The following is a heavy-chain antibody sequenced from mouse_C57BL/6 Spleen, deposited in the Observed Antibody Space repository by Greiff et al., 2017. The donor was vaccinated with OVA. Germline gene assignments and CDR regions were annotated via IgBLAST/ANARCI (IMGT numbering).Heavy chain of an antibody. D-gene: IGHD2-4*01. V-gene: IGHV2-2*01. CDR3: ARNPRGLPRYFDV. Sequence: VHLVESGPGLVQPSQSLSITCTVSGFSLTSYGVHWVRQSPGKGLEWLGVIWSGGSTDYNAAFISRLSISKDNSKSQVFFKMNSLQADDTAIYYCARNPRGLPRYFDVWGTGTTVTVSS. J-gene: IGHJ1*03. CDR1: GFSLTSYG. CDR2: IWSGGST.